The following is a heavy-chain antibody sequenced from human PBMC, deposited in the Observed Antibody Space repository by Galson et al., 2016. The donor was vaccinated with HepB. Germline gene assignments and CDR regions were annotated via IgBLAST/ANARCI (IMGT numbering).Heavy chain of an antibody. Sequence: SLRLSCAASAFTFSSYAMHWVRQAPGKGLEWVAVISNDGSHTYYADFVKGRFTFSRDNSKNTVYLQMDSLRAEDTAVYYCTKDGSGWSAYWGQGTLVTVSS. CDR3: TKDGSGWSAY. V-gene: IGHV3-30*04. D-gene: IGHD6-19*01. J-gene: IGHJ4*02. CDR1: AFTFSSYA. CDR2: ISNDGSHT.